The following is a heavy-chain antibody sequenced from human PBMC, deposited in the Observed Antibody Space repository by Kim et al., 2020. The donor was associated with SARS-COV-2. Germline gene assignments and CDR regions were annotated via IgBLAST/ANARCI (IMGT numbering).Heavy chain of an antibody. Sequence: GGSLRLSCAASGFTFTNAWMNWVRQAPGKGLECVGSIKSKPDGGTTDYAAPVKGRFTISRDDSKNTLYLQMNSLKSEDTAIYYCTAGPRIDSSGNYHYFDYGGQETLLTFSS. D-gene: IGHD3-22*01. CDR1: GFTFTNAW. J-gene: IGHJ4*02. V-gene: IGHV3-15*01. CDR3: TAGPRIDSSGNYHYFDY. CDR2: IKSKPDGGTT.